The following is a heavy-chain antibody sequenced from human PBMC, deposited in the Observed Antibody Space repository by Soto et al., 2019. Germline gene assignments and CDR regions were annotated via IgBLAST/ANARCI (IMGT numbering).Heavy chain of an antibody. Sequence: PSETLSLTCAIYGASLGGFHWTWLRQAPGKGLEWIGELIHGGSTNYNPSLKGRVSFSLDTSKSQFSLHLMSVTAADTAVYYCARSPLGYDYVRQTWREVGDSFDIWGRGTLVTVSS. V-gene: IGHV4-34*12. CDR2: LIHGGST. CDR1: GASLGGFH. CDR3: ARSPLGYDYVRQTWREVGDSFDI. J-gene: IGHJ3*02. D-gene: IGHD3-16*01.